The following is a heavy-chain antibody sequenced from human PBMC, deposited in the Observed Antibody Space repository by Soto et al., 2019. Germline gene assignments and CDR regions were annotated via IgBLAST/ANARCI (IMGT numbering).Heavy chain of an antibody. V-gene: IGHV4-34*01. CDR3: ARQRYYYGSGSYNY. Sequence: SETLSLTCAVYGGSFSGYYWSWIRQPPGKGLEWIGEINHSGSTNYNPSLKSRVTISVYTSKNQFSLKLSSVTAADTAVYYCARQRYYYGSGSYNYWGQGTLVTVSS. CDR1: GGSFSGYY. D-gene: IGHD3-10*01. J-gene: IGHJ4*02. CDR2: INHSGST.